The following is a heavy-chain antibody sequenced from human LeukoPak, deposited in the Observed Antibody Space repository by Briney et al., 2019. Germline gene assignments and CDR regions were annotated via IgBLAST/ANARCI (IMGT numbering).Heavy chain of an antibody. CDR3: ARSILEWLLPDY. CDR2: INPNSGGT. V-gene: IGHV1-2*02. J-gene: IGHJ4*02. D-gene: IGHD3-3*01. CDR1: GYIFTDYY. Sequence: GASVKVSCKASGYIFTDYYMHWVRQAPGQGLEWMGWINPNSGGTNYAQKFQGRVTMTRDTSISTAYMELSRLRSDDTAVYYCARSILEWLLPDYWGQGTLVTVSS.